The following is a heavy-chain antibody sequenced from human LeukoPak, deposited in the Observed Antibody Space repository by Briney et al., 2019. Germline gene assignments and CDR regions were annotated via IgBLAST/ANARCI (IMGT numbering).Heavy chain of an antibody. V-gene: IGHV1-24*01. D-gene: IGHD6-13*01. J-gene: IGHJ4*02. CDR2: FDPEDGET. Sequence: ASVKVSCKASGYTFTSYYMHWVRQAPGKGLEWMGGFDPEDGETIYAQKFQGRVTMTEDTSTDTAYMELSSLRSEDTAVYYCATNAIAAAGILWDWGQGTLVTVSS. CDR3: ATNAIAAAGILWD. CDR1: GYTFTSYY.